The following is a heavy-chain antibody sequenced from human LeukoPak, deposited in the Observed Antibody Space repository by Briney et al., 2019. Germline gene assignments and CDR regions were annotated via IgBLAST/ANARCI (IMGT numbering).Heavy chain of an antibody. CDR1: GFTFSDHY. CDR2: IRNKANSYTT. Sequence: AGGSLRLSCAASGFTFSDHYMDWVRQAPGKGLEWVGRIRNKANSYTTEYAASVKGRFTISRDDSKNSMYLQMNSLITEDTAVYYCGRAGPYNPLGYWGQGTLVTVSS. CDR3: GRAGPYNPLGY. V-gene: IGHV3-72*01. D-gene: IGHD5-24*01. J-gene: IGHJ4*02.